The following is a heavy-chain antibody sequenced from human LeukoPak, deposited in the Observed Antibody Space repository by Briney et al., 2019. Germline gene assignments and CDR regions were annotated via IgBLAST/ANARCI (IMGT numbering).Heavy chain of an antibody. CDR2: IEHDGRHM. Sequence: GGSLRLFCAASGFIFSNSIILWVRQSPGEGLEWVAVIEHDGRHMYYADSVKGRFTVSRDHSENTVFLKMNRPRVDDTGLYYCARQKSREGHNERLYYLYMDVWGKGTRVTVSS. V-gene: IGHV3-30*04. CDR3: ARQKSREGHNERLYYLYMDV. J-gene: IGHJ6*03. CDR1: GFIFSNSI. D-gene: IGHD5-24*01.